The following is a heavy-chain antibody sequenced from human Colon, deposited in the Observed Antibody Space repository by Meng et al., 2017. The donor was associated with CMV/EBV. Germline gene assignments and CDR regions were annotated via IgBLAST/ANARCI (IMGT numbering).Heavy chain of an antibody. Sequence: GGSLRLSCAASGFTFSNTAMSWVRQSPGKGLEWVSAISGGGTTYSADSVKGRFAISRDNSRDTLYLQMSSLSVEDTAVYYCAKDLQWSGYSGALPRYNFDHWGQGALVTVSS. CDR1: GFTFSNTA. CDR2: ISGGGTT. J-gene: IGHJ4*02. V-gene: IGHV3-23*01. D-gene: IGHD3-3*01. CDR3: AKDLQWSGYSGALPRYNFDH.